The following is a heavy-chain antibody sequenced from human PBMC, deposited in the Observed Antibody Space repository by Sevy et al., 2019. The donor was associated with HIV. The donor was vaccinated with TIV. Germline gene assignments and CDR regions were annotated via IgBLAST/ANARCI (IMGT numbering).Heavy chain of an antibody. CDR1: GFTFNSFY. CDR2: ISGLSNYI. D-gene: IGHD4-17*01. J-gene: IGHJ3*02. Sequence: GGPLRLSCAASGFTFNSFYMNWVRQAPGKGLEWVSSISGLSNYIFYADSLKGRFTISRDNAKNSLYLQMNSLRVEDTAVYYCARRGPSTVYDAFDIWGQGTMVTVSS. CDR3: ARRGPSTVYDAFDI. V-gene: IGHV3-21*01.